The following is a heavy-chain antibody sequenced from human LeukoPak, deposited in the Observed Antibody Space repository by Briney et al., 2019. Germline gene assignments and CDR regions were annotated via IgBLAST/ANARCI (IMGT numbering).Heavy chain of an antibody. J-gene: IGHJ4*02. CDR2: IYPGDSAT. CDR3: ARGETLYDYCDL. V-gene: IGHV5-51*01. Sequence: GESLKISCTGSGDSFTGSWIGWVRQIPGKGLEWMGIIYPGDSATIYSPSFQGQVTITVDKSISTAYLQWSSLKASDTAMYYCARGETLYDYCDLWGQGTLVTVSS. D-gene: IGHD3-16*01. CDR1: GDSFTGSW.